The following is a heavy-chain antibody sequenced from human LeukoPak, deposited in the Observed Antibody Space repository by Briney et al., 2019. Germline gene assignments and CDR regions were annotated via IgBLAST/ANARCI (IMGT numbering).Heavy chain of an antibody. CDR3: ARRRTTVTTSLDY. Sequence: AGSLRLSCAASGFTFSNYSMNWVRQAPGKGLQWVSSISSSSSYISYADSVKGRFTISRDNAKNSLYLQMNSLRAEDTAVYYCARRRTTVTTSLDYWGQGTLVTVSS. D-gene: IGHD4-17*01. V-gene: IGHV3-21*01. J-gene: IGHJ4*02. CDR2: ISSSSSYI. CDR1: GFTFSNYS.